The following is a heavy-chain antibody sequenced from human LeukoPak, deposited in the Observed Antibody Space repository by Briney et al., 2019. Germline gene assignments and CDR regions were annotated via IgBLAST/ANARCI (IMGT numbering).Heavy chain of an antibody. CDR3: AKELQPWFPFDD. CDR1: GYTFISYA. CDR2: ISAYSGNT. Sequence: ASVKVSCKASGYTFISYAMNWVRQAPGQGLEWMGWISAYSGNTNYAQKLQGRVTMTTDTSTSTAHMELRSLRSDDTAVYYCAKELQPWFPFDDCGQGILVTVSS. J-gene: IGHJ4*02. D-gene: IGHD3-10*01. V-gene: IGHV1-18*01.